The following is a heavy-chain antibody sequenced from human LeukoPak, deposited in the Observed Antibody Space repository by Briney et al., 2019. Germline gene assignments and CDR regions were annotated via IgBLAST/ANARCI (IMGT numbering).Heavy chain of an antibody. J-gene: IGHJ4*02. CDR1: GFTFSGYY. Sequence: GGSLRLSCAASGFTFSGYYMNWVRQAPGKGLEWVSYVSTSSSTIYYADSVKGRFTISRDNAKNSLYLQMNSLRAEDTAVYYCAGISGWYGSVIDYWGQGTLVTVSS. D-gene: IGHD6-19*01. V-gene: IGHV3-48*01. CDR3: AGISGWYGSVIDY. CDR2: VSTSSSTI.